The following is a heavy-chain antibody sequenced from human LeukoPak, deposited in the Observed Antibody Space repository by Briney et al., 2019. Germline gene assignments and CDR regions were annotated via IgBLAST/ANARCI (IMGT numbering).Heavy chain of an antibody. CDR1: GFTFSNYE. J-gene: IGHJ6*02. D-gene: IGHD3-10*01. CDR3: ARQGRSLRYYGMDV. CDR2: VYYSGTT. Sequence: LRLSCAASGFTFSNYEMNWVRQAPGKGLEWIGRVYYSGTTCYNPPRKSRVTISEDTSKNQFSLKVSSVTAAETAVYYCARQGRSLRYYGMDVWGQGTTVTVSS. V-gene: IGHV4-39*01.